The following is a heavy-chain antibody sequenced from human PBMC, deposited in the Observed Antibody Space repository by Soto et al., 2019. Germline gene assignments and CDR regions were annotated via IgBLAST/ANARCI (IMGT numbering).Heavy chain of an antibody. CDR2: IYYSGSS. CDR3: ARHQGWYADY. CDR1: GVSIISTSYY. J-gene: IGHJ4*02. D-gene: IGHD2-15*01. Sequence: QLQLQESGPGLVKPSETLSLTCNVSGVSIISTSYYWGWVRQPPGKGLEYIGYIYYSGSSYYNPSHKGRVTISVDTSKRQVSLRLRSVTAADTAVYYCARHQGWYADYWGQGTLVTVSS. V-gene: IGHV4-39*01.